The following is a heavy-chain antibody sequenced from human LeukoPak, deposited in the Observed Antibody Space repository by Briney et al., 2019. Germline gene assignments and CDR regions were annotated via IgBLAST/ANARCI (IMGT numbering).Heavy chain of an antibody. CDR1: GGSISSRNW. CDR3: ARDLYYDFWSGAYYFDY. V-gene: IGHV4-4*02. J-gene: IGHJ4*02. D-gene: IGHD3-3*01. CDR2: IYHSGST. Sequence: SETLSLTCAVSGGSISSRNWWSWVRQPPGKGLEWIGEIYHSGSTNYNPSLKSRVTISVDKSKNQFSLKLSSVTAADTAVYYCARDLYYDFWSGAYYFDYWGQGTLVTVSS.